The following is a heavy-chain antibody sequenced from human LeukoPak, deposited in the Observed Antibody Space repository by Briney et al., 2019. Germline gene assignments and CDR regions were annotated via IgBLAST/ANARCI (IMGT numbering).Heavy chain of an antibody. J-gene: IGHJ4*02. CDR1: GGTFSSYA. V-gene: IGHV1-69*04. CDR3: ATVVRWWELPPDY. Sequence: GASVKVSCKASGGTFSSYAISWVRQAPGQGLEWMGRIIPILGIANYAQKFQGRVTMTEDTSTDTAHMELSSLRSEDTAVYYCATVVRWWELPPDYWGQGTLVTVSS. D-gene: IGHD1-26*01. CDR2: IIPILGIA.